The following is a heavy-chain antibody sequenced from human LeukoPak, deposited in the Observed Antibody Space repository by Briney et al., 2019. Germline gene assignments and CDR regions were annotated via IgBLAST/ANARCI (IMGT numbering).Heavy chain of an antibody. Sequence: GGSLRLFCVGSRFTFSDAWMSWVRQAPGKGLEWVGRIKSKSDGGTIDYAAPVKGRFTISRDDSRNTLYLQMNSLKTEDTAVYYCTTRRQDGWWGQGTLVTVS. CDR3: TTRRQDGW. CDR2: IKSKSDGGTI. J-gene: IGHJ4*02. D-gene: IGHD2-15*01. CDR1: RFTFSDAW. V-gene: IGHV3-15*01.